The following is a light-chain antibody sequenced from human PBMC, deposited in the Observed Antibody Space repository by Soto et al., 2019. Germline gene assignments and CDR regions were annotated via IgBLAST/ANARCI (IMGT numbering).Light chain of an antibody. CDR2: LNSDGSH. Sequence: QPVLTQSPSASASLGASVKLTCTLSSGHSSYAIAWHQQQPEKGPRYLMKLNSDGSHTKGDGIPDRFSGSSSGAERYLIISSLQSEDEADYYCQTWGTGIRVFGGGTKLTLL. CDR1: SGHSSYA. V-gene: IGLV4-69*01. CDR3: QTWGTGIRV. J-gene: IGLJ2*01.